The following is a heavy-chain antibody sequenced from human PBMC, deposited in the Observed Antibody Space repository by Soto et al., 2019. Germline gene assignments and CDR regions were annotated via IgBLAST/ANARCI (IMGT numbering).Heavy chain of an antibody. J-gene: IGHJ6*02. CDR3: AREDTAMVD. CDR2: IKPDGSDK. V-gene: IGHV3-7*01. CDR1: GFTFHNYW. Sequence: PGGSLRLSCAASGFTFHNYWMGWVRQTPDKGLEWVANIKPDGSDKYYADSVKGRFTISRDNSKNTLYLQMNSLRAEDTAVYYCAREDTAMVDWGQGTTVTVSS. D-gene: IGHD5-18*01.